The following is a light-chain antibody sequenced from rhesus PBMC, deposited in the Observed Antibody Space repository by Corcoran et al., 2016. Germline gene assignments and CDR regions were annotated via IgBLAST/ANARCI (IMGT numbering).Light chain of an antibody. CDR2: VAS. V-gene: IGKV1-74*01. Sequence: DIQLTQSPSSLSASVGDTVTITCRASETVNNYLNWYQQKPGKAPKLLNLVASTLQGGVPPRFRGSGSGTDYTLIISSLQSEGVATDYCQHNYATPFTFGPGTKLDIK. J-gene: IGKJ3*01. CDR1: ETVNNY. CDR3: QHNYATPFT.